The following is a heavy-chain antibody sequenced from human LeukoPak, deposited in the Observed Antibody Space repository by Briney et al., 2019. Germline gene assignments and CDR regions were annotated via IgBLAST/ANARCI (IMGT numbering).Heavy chain of an antibody. CDR3: AAYCSTTSCSRGFGY. CDR2: LSGSGGNT. Sequence: PGGSLRLSCAASGFTFSTYAMSWVRQAPGKGLEWVSALSGSGGNTYYAESVKGRFTISRDNSKNTLYLQMDSLRAEDTAVYHCAAYCSTTSCSRGFGYWGQGTLVSVSS. CDR1: GFTFSTYA. V-gene: IGHV3-23*01. D-gene: IGHD2-2*01. J-gene: IGHJ4*02.